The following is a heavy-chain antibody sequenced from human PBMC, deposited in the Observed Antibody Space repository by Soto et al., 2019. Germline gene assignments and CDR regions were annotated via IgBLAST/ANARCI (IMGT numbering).Heavy chain of an antibody. J-gene: IGHJ4*02. Sequence: GGSLRLSCTGSGFDFGDYYISWIRQAPGKGLEWVSYIDSGDGTTYYTDSVKGRFTISRDNAKKTVYLQMSSLRVEDTALYYCVRPYYSSSWFPFDRWGQGTLVTVYS. V-gene: IGHV3-11*01. CDR3: VRPYYSSSWFPFDR. CDR2: IDSGDGTT. CDR1: GFDFGDYY. D-gene: IGHD6-13*01.